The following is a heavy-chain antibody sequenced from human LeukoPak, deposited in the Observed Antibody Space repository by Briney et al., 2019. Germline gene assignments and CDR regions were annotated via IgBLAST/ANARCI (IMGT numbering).Heavy chain of an antibody. CDR3: AKGAYTYGPGHDY. D-gene: IGHD5-18*01. V-gene: IGHV3-9*01. J-gene: IGHJ4*02. CDR2: ITWNSGNI. CDR1: GFTFDDYA. Sequence: PGGSLRLSCAASGFTFDDYAMHWVRQAPGKGLEWVSGITWNSGNIGYADSVKGRFTISRDNSKNTLYLQMNSLRAEDTAVYYCAKGAYTYGPGHDYWGQGTLVTVSS.